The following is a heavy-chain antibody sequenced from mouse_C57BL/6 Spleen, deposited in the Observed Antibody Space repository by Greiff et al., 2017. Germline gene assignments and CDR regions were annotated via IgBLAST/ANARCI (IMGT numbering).Heavy chain of an antibody. V-gene: IGHV1-84*01. J-gene: IGHJ2*01. Sequence: VQLQESGPELVKPGASGYTFTAYYINWVKQRPGQGLEWIGWIYPGSGNTKYNEKFKGKATLTVDTSSSTAYMQLSSLTSEDSAVYFCARELLLDYWGQGTTLTVSS. CDR2: IYPGSGNT. CDR1: GYTFTAYY. CDR3: ARELLLDY. D-gene: IGHD1-1*01.